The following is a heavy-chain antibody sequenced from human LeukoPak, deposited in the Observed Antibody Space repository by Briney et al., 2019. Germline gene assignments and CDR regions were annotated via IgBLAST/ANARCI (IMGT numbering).Heavy chain of an antibody. CDR1: GFTFSSYW. CDR2: IRYDGTNK. V-gene: IGHV3-30*02. Sequence: GGSLRLSCAASGFTFSSYWMSWVRQAPGKGLEWVAFIRYDGTNKYYADSVKGRFTISRDNAKNSLYLQMNSLRAGDTAVYYCARDRGYSSFDYWGQGTLVTVSS. CDR3: ARDRGYSSFDY. J-gene: IGHJ4*02. D-gene: IGHD6-19*01.